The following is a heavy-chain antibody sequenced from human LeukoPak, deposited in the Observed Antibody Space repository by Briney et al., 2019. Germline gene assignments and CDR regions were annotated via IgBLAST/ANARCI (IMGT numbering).Heavy chain of an antibody. J-gene: IGHJ4*02. CDR1: GFTFSSYS. CDR2: ISSSSSYI. D-gene: IGHD3-9*01. V-gene: IGHV3-21*01. Sequence: GGSLRLSCAASGFTFSSYSMNWVRQAPGKGLEWVSSISSSSSYIKYADSVKGRFTISRDNAKNSLYLQMNSLRAEDTAVYYCARGITILYWGQGTLVTVSS. CDR3: ARGITILY.